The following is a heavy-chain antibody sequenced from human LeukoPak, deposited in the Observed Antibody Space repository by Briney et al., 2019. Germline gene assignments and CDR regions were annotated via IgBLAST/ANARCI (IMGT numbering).Heavy chain of an antibody. J-gene: IGHJ4*02. CDR3: AREVDTAMVITNDY. V-gene: IGHV3-21*01. Sequence: KAGGSLRLSCAASGFTFSSHSMNWVRQAPGKGLEWVSSISSSSNYIFYADSVKGRFTISRDNAKNSLYLQMNSLRAEDTAVYYCAREVDTAMVITNDYWGQGTLVTVSS. CDR1: GFTFSSHS. D-gene: IGHD5-18*01. CDR2: ISSSSNYI.